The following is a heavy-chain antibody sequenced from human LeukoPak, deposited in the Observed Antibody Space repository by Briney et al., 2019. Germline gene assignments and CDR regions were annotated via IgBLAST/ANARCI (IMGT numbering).Heavy chain of an antibody. CDR2: ISSSSSYI. Sequence: GGSLRLSCVGSGITFSTYTMNWVRQAPGKGLEWVSSISSSSSYIYYADSVKGRFTISRDNAKNSLYLQMNSLRAEDTAVYYCARDMTGTPSDAFDIWGQGTMVTVSS. J-gene: IGHJ3*02. CDR3: ARDMTGTPSDAFDI. V-gene: IGHV3-21*01. D-gene: IGHD1-7*01. CDR1: GITFSTYT.